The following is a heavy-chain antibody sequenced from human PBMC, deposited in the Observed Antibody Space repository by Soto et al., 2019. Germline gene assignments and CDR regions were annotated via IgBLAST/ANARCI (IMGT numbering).Heavy chain of an antibody. V-gene: IGHV3-11*01. Sequence: GGSLRLSCAASGFTFSDYYMSWIRQAPGKGLEWVSYISSSGSTIYYADSVKGRFTISRDNAKNSLYLQMNSLRAEDTAVYYCASLSSGGYYYYGMDVWGQGTTVTVSS. CDR1: GFTFSDYY. J-gene: IGHJ6*02. CDR3: ASLSSGGYYYYGMDV. CDR2: ISSSGSTI. D-gene: IGHD6-6*01.